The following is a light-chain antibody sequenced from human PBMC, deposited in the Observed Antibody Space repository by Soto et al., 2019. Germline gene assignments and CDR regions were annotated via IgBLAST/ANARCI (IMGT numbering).Light chain of an antibody. CDR3: SSYTSSCTVI. CDR1: SSDVGGYNY. V-gene: IGLV2-14*01. Sequence: QSALTQPASVSGSPGQSITISCTGTSSDVGGYNYVSWYQQHPGKAPKLMIYDVSNRPSGVSNRFSGSKSGNTASLTISGFQAEDEADYYCSSYTSSCTVIFGGGTKVTVL. CDR2: DVS. J-gene: IGLJ2*01.